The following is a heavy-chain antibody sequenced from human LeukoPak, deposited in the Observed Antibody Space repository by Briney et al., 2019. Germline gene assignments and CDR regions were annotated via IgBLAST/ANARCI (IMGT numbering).Heavy chain of an antibody. CDR1: GFTFSSYD. CDR2: IGTAGDT. Sequence: GGSLRLSCAASGFTFSSYDMHWVRQGTGKGLEWVSAIGTAGDTYYPGSVKGRFTISRENAKNSLYLQMNSLRAEDTAVYYCARVNILTGYYTLYFDYWGQGTLVTVSS. V-gene: IGHV3-13*01. CDR3: ARVNILTGYYTLYFDY. J-gene: IGHJ4*02. D-gene: IGHD3-9*01.